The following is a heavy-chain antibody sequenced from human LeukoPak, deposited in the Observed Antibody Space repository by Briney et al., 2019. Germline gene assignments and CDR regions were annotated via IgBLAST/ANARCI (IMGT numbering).Heavy chain of an antibody. Sequence: ASVKVSCKASGYTFSNYYIYWVRQAPGRGLEWMGVINPSGGPTNYAPQFQGRVTMTRDMSTSTVYMELSSLRSEDTAVYYCARDAAQRISSKGIYSYYYIDVWGRGTTVTVTS. D-gene: IGHD2-2*01. CDR1: GYTFSNYY. V-gene: IGHV1-46*01. J-gene: IGHJ6*03. CDR3: ARDAAQRISSKGIYSYYYIDV. CDR2: INPSGGPT.